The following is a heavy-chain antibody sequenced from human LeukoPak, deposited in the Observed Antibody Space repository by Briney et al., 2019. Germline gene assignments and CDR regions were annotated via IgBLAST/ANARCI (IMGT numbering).Heavy chain of an antibody. CDR2: IWYDGSNK. CDR3: AKESSSGSYLDY. D-gene: IGHD1-26*01. V-gene: IGHV3-33*06. J-gene: IGHJ4*02. CDR1: GFTFSSYG. Sequence: GGSLRLSCAAPGFTFSSYGMHWVRQAPGKGLEWVAVIWYDGSNKYYADSVKGRFTISRDNSKNTLYLQMNSLRAEDTAVYYCAKESSSGSYLDYWGQGTLVTVSS.